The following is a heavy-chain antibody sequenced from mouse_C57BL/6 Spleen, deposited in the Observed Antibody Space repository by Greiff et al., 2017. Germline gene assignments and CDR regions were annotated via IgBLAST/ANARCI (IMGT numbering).Heavy chain of an antibody. J-gene: IGHJ1*03. CDR2: IWRGGST. CDR3: AKYGSSYGYFDV. D-gene: IGHD1-1*01. V-gene: IGHV2-5*01. Sequence: VQLQQSGPGLVQPSQSLSITCTVSGFSLTSYGVHWVRPSPGKGLEWLGVIWRGGSTDYNAAFMSRPSITKDNSKSQVFFKMNSLQADDTAIYYCAKYGSSYGYFDVWGTGTTVTVSS. CDR1: GFSLTSYG.